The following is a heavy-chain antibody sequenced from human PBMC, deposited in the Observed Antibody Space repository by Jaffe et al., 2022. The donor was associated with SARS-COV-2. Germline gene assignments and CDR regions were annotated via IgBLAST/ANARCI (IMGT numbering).Heavy chain of an antibody. CDR1: GFTFNSYA. V-gene: IGHV3-23*01. CDR2: ISSAGGSS. Sequence: EVQLLESGGGLVQPGGSLRLSCAASGFTFNSYAMIWVRQAPGKGLEWVSSISSAGGSSYYADSVKGRFTISRDNSGNMLYLQMNSLRAEDTAVYYCARHHYNGVYAYFDYWGQGTLVTVSP. CDR3: ARHHYNGVYAYFDY. J-gene: IGHJ4*02. D-gene: IGHD6-13*01.